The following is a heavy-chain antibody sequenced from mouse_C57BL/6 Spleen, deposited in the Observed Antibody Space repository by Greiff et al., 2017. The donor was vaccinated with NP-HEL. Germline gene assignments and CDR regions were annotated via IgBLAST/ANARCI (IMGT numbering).Heavy chain of an antibody. J-gene: IGHJ2*01. CDR2: IYPGDGDT. CDR3: ARSGGNWIFDY. CDR1: GYAFSSYW. Sequence: QVQLKESGAELVKPGASVKISCKASGYAFSSYWMNWVKQRPGKGLEWIGQIYPGDGDTNYNGKFKGKATLTADKSSSTAYMQLSSLTSEDSAVYFCARSGGNWIFDYWGQGTTLTVSS. D-gene: IGHD2-1*01. V-gene: IGHV1-80*01.